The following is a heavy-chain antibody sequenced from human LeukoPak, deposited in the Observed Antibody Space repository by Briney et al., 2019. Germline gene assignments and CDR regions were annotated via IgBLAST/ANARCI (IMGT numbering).Heavy chain of an antibody. CDR1: GYSFANYG. CDR3: ARRNSGSSGSFYMDV. D-gene: IGHD6-6*01. J-gene: IGHJ6*03. CDR2: MYPGDSTA. Sequence: GESLKISCKGSGYSFANYGIGWVRQMPGKGLEWMGIMYPGDSTARYSPSFQGQVTISADKSIDTAYLQWSSLKASDTAVYYCARRNSGSSGSFYMDVWGKGTTVTVSS. V-gene: IGHV5-51*01.